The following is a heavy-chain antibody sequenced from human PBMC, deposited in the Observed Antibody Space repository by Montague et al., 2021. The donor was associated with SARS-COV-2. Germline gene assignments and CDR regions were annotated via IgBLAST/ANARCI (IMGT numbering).Heavy chain of an antibody. Sequence: SQRLSCAASGFIFSRYEMNWVRQAPGKGPEWISYISSSGGGSTKXXTDSVKGRFTISRDNAKNSLYLQMNSLRVEDTAIYYCARDRDWDDWCGMDVWGQGTTVTVSS. V-gene: IGHV3-48*03. J-gene: IGHJ6*02. CDR3: ARDRDWDDWCGMDV. D-gene: IGHD2-21*01. CDR1: GFIFSRYE. CDR2: ISSSGGGSTK.